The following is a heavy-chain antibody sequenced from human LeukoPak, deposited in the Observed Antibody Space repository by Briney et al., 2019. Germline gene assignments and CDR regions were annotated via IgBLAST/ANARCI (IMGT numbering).Heavy chain of an antibody. D-gene: IGHD4-11*01. CDR3: AASPYSNYVPYDY. CDR1: GFAFTSSA. Sequence: EASVKVSCKASGFAFTSSAMQWVRQARGQRLEWIGGIVVGSGNTNYAQKFQERVTITRDMSTSTAYMELSSLRSEDTAVYYCAASPYSNYVPYDYWGQGTLVTVSS. V-gene: IGHV1-58*02. CDR2: IVVGSGNT. J-gene: IGHJ4*02.